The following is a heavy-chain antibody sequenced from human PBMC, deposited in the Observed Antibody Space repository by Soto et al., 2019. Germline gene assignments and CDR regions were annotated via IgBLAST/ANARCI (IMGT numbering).Heavy chain of an antibody. CDR1: GDSFTSYW. CDR2: IDPSDSYT. D-gene: IGHD3-9*01. CDR3: ASPSAYYDILTGYHLDYYSGMDV. J-gene: IGHJ6*02. V-gene: IGHV5-10-1*01. Sequence: PGASLKISCKGSGDSFTSYWISWVRQMPGKGLEWMGRIDPSDSYTNYSPSFQGHVTISADKSISTAYLQWSSLKASDTAMYYCASPSAYYDILTGYHLDYYSGMDVWGQGTTVTVSS.